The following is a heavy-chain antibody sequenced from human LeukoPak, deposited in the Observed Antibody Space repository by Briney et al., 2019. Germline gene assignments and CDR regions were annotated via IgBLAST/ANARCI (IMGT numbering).Heavy chain of an antibody. Sequence: GGSLRLSCAASGFIFRTYWMSWVRQAPGKGLEWVANIKQDGSENYYVDSVKGRFTISRDNAKNSLYLQMNSLRAEDTAVYYCARDRRLDYYYYMDVWGKGTTVTVPS. CDR1: GFIFRTYW. CDR3: ARDRRLDYYYYMDV. V-gene: IGHV3-7*01. J-gene: IGHJ6*03. CDR2: IKQDGSEN.